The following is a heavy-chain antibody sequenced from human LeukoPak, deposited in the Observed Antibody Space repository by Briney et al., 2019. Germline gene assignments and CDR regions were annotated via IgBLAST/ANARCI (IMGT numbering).Heavy chain of an antibody. CDR2: IDPSDSYS. J-gene: IGHJ4*02. Sequence: GESLKISCKFSGYGLTNFWINWVRQMRGKRLEWMGRIDPSDSYSNYNPSFQGHVSLSADKSTTTAYLQWSSLKASDTAIYYCVTDYGDYFDYWGQGTLVIVSS. V-gene: IGHV5-10-1*01. D-gene: IGHD4-17*01. CDR3: VTDYGDYFDY. CDR1: GYGLTNFW.